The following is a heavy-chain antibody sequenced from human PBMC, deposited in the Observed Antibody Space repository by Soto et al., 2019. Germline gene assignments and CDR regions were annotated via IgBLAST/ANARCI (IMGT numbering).Heavy chain of an antibody. V-gene: IGHV4-30-4*01. CDR3: ARTSYDSSGTAADP. Sequence: PSETLSLTCSVSGGSISSGDYYWNWIRQPPGKGLEWIGHIYYSGGTYYNPSLKSRVTISVDTSKNQFSLKLSSVTAADTAVYYCARTSYDSSGTAADPWGQGTLVTVSS. J-gene: IGHJ5*02. CDR1: GGSISSGDYY. CDR2: IYYSGGT. D-gene: IGHD3-22*01.